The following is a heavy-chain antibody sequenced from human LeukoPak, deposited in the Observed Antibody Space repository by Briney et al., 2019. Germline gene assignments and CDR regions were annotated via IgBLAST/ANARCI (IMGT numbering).Heavy chain of an antibody. V-gene: IGHV4-4*02. Sequence: SETLSLTCAVSGGSISSSNWWSWVRQPPGKGLEWIGEIYHSGSTNYNPSLKSRVTISVDKSKNQFSLKLSSVTAADTAVYYCARALTYYYGSSGYSPLYYFDYWGQGTLVTVSS. CDR3: ARALTYYYGSSGYSPLYYFDY. J-gene: IGHJ4*02. CDR1: GGSISSSNW. CDR2: IYHSGST. D-gene: IGHD3-22*01.